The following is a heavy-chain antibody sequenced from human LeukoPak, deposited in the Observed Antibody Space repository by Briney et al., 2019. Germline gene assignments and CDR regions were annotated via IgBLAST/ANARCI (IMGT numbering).Heavy chain of an antibody. D-gene: IGHD3-22*01. CDR2: IYDSGST. CDR3: ASLTTADAFDI. V-gene: IGHV4-59*01. Sequence: SETLSLACTVSGGSISSYYWSWIRQPPGKGLEWIGYIYDSGSTNYNPSLKSRVTISVDTSKNQFSLKLSSVTAADTAVFYCASLTTADAFDIWGQGTMVTVSS. J-gene: IGHJ3*02. CDR1: GGSISSYY.